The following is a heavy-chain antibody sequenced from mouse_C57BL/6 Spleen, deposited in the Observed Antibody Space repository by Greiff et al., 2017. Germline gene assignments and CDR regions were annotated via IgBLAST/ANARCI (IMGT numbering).Heavy chain of an antibody. CDR3: EREGGSSYLYVGC. J-gene: IGHJ2*01. CDR1: GYTFTSYW. Sequence: VQLQQPGAELVRPGSSVKLSCKASGYTFTSYWMDWVKQRPGQGLEWIGNIYPSDSETHYNQKFKDKATLTVDKSSSTAYMQLSSLTSEDSAVYYCEREGGSSYLYVGCWGQGTTRTVSS. CDR2: IYPSDSET. D-gene: IGHD1-1*01. V-gene: IGHV1-61*01.